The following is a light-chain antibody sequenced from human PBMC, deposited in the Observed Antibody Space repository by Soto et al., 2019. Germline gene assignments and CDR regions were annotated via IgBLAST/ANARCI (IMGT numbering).Light chain of an antibody. Sequence: QSALTQPRSVSGSPGQSVSISCTGTSSDVGGYNYVSWYQQYPGKAPKLMIYDVVKRPSGVPDRFSGSKSGNTASLTISGLQAEDEADYYCCSYAGGYTLVAFGGGTQLTVL. CDR2: DVV. CDR1: SSDVGGYNY. J-gene: IGLJ2*01. V-gene: IGLV2-11*01. CDR3: CSYAGGYTLVA.